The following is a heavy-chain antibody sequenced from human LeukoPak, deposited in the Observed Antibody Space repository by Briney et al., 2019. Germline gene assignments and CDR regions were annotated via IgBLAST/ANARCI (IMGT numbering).Heavy chain of an antibody. J-gene: IGHJ6*02. V-gene: IGHV3-23*01. CDR2: LSVGAGST. CDR1: GFTFSSYS. D-gene: IGHD4-11*01. CDR3: ARDLRTTGYYYYGMDV. Sequence: PGGSLRLSCAASGFTFSSYSMNWVRQAPGKGLEWVSSLSVGAGSTYDADSVKGRFTISRDNSKNTVYLQMNSLRAEDTAVYYCARDLRTTGYYYYGMDVWGQGTTVTVSS.